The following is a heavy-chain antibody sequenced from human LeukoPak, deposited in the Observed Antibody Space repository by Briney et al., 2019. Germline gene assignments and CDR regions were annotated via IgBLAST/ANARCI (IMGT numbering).Heavy chain of an antibody. V-gene: IGHV4-38-2*01. J-gene: IGHJ4*02. CDR2: IYHSGST. CDR3: ALSYSSPLDYFDY. D-gene: IGHD6-13*01. CDR1: GYSISSGFY. Sequence: KPSETLSLTRAVSGYSISSGFYLGWVRPPPGEGLGWVGSIYHSGSTYYNPSLKSRVTISVDTSKNQFSLKLSSVTAADTAVYYCALSYSSPLDYFDYWGQGTLVTVSS.